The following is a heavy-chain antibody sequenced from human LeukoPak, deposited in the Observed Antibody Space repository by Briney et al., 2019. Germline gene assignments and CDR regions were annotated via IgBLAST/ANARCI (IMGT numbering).Heavy chain of an antibody. CDR1: GGSISSYY. CDR3: ARAPPIYYGSGSYWFDP. J-gene: IGHJ5*02. V-gene: IGHV4-59*01. D-gene: IGHD3-10*01. Sequence: PSETLSLTCTVSGGSISSYYWSWIRQPPGKGLEWIGYIYYSGSTNYNPSLKSRVTISVDTSKNQFSLKLSSVTAADTAVYYCARAPPIYYGSGSYWFDPWGQGTLVTVSS. CDR2: IYYSGST.